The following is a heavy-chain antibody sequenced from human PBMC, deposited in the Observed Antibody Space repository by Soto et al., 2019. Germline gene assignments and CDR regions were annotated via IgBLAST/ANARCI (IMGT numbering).Heavy chain of an antibody. V-gene: IGHV5-51*01. J-gene: IGHJ6*02. Sequence: GESLKISCQVTGYSFTSNWVAWVRQKPGKGLEWMGIIYPGDSDTRYSPSFQGQVIMSADRATSTAYLQWISLRASDTAMYYCERQPAWGASKLGIDVCGQGTTVTVYS. CDR2: IYPGDSDT. CDR1: GYSFTSNW. D-gene: IGHD1-26*01. CDR3: ERQPAWGASKLGIDV.